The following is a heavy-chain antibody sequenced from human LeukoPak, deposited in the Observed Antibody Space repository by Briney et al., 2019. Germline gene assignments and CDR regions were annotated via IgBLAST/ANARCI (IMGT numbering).Heavy chain of an antibody. V-gene: IGHV4-38-2*01. D-gene: IGHD5-18*01. Sequence: SETLSLTCAVSGYSISSGYYWGWIRQPPGKGLEWIGSIYHRGSTYYNPSLKSRVTISVDTSKNQFSLKLSSVTAADTAVYYCARSNYGYPDYWGQGTLVTVSS. CDR3: ARSNYGYPDY. J-gene: IGHJ4*02. CDR2: IYHRGST. CDR1: GYSISSGYY.